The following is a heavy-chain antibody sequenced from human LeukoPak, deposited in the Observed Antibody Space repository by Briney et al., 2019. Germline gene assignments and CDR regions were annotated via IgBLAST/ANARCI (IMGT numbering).Heavy chain of an antibody. CDR2: IYYSGST. J-gene: IGHJ4*02. Sequence: SETLSLTCAVSDGSISSGGYSWSWIRQPPGKGLEWIGYIYYSGSTYYNPSLKNRLTISVDTSKNQFSLKLSSVTAADTAVYYCARVDDRGHYYDSSGPRKLFDYWGQGTLVTVSS. D-gene: IGHD3-22*01. CDR3: ARVDDRGHYYDSSGPRKLFDY. CDR1: DGSISSGGYS. V-gene: IGHV4-30-4*07.